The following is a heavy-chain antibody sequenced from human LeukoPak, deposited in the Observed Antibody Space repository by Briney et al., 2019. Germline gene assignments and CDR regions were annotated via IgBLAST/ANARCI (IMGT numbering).Heavy chain of an antibody. D-gene: IGHD2-21*02. CDR3: ARDGAYCGGNCYLLYDAFDI. J-gene: IGHJ3*02. V-gene: IGHV4-30-4*01. CDR2: IYYSGST. Sequence: SETLSLTCTVSGGSISSGDYYWSWIRQPPGKGLEWIGYIYYSGSTYYNSSLKSRVTISVDTSKNQFSLKLSSVTAADTAVYYCARDGAYCGGNCYLLYDAFDIWGQGTMVTVSS. CDR1: GGSISSGDYY.